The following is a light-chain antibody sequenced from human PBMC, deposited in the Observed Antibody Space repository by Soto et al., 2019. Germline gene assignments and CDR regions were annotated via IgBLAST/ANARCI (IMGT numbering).Light chain of an antibody. V-gene: IGLV2-14*01. CDR1: SSDVGGYNY. Sequence: QSALTQPASVSGSPVQSITISCTGTSSDVGGYNYVSWYQQHPGKAPKLLIYEVSNRPSGVSNRFSGSKSGNTASLTISGLQAEDEADYYCSSYTSSSTYDFGPGTKLTVL. J-gene: IGLJ1*01. CDR3: SSYTSSSTYD. CDR2: EVS.